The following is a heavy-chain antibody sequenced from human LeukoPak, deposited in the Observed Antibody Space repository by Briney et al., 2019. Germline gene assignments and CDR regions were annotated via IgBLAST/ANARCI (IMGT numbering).Heavy chain of an antibody. CDR3: ARGRIVLAAADAFDY. Sequence: GASVKVSCKASGYTFTSYGISWVRQAPGQGLEWLGWISAYNGNTNYAQKLQGRVTMTTDTSTSTAYMELRSLRSDDTAVYYCARGRIVLAAADAFDYWGQGTLVTVSS. V-gene: IGHV1-18*01. CDR1: GYTFTSYG. D-gene: IGHD6-13*01. CDR2: ISAYNGNT. J-gene: IGHJ4*02.